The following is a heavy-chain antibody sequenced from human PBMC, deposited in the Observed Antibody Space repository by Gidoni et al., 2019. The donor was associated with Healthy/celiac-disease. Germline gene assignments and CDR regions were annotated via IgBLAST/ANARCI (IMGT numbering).Heavy chain of an antibody. Sequence: EVQLVESGGGLVQPGGSLRLSCAASGFTFSSYSMNWVRQAPGKGLEGVSYLVDPASSSSTIYYADSVKGRFTISRDNAKNSLYLQMNSLRDEDTAVYYCARARDYWGQGTLVTVSS. CDR1: GFTFSSYS. CDR2: LVDPASSSSTI. J-gene: IGHJ4*02. CDR3: ARARDY. V-gene: IGHV3-48*02.